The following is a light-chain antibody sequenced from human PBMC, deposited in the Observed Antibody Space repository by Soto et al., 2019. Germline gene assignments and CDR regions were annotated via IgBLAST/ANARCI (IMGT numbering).Light chain of an antibody. Sequence: QCALTQPASVSGSPGQSITISCTGTSSDVGGYNYVSWYQQHPGKAPKLMIYDVSNRPSGVSNRFSGSKFGNTASLTISGLQAEDEADYYCSSYTSSSTYVFGTGTKVTVL. V-gene: IGLV2-14*01. CDR3: SSYTSSSTYV. J-gene: IGLJ1*01. CDR2: DVS. CDR1: SSDVGGYNY.